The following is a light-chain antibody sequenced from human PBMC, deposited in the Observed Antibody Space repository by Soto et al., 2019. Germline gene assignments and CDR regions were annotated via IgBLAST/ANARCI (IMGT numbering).Light chain of an antibody. J-gene: IGLJ1*01. CDR2: DVS. Sequence: QSALTQPASVSGSPGQSITISCTGTSSDVGDYNYVSWYQHHPGKAPKLMIYDVSNRPSGVSNRFSGSKSGNTASLTISGLQAEDEAHYYSSSYTSSSFYVFGTGTKVTVL. CDR1: SSDVGDYNY. CDR3: SSYTSSSFYV. V-gene: IGLV2-14*03.